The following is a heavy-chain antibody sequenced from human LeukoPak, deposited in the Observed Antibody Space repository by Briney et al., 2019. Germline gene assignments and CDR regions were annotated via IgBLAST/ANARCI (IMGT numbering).Heavy chain of an antibody. V-gene: IGHV3-9*01. Sequence: PGRSLRLSCAASGFTFDDYAMHWVRQAPGKGLEWVSGISWNSGSIGYADSVKGRFTISRDNAKNSLYLQMNSLRAEDTAVYYCAKDSVKTVTTYWGQGTLVTVSS. CDR1: GFTFDDYA. CDR2: ISWNSGSI. J-gene: IGHJ4*02. CDR3: AKDSVKTVTTY. D-gene: IGHD4-17*01.